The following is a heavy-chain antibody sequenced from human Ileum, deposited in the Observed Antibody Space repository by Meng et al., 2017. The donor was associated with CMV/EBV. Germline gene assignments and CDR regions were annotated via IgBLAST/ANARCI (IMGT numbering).Heavy chain of an antibody. CDR2: IYGGLSTT. V-gene: IGHV3-23*03. Sequence: GGSLRLSCAASGFTLSSYAMSWVRRSPGKGLEWVSVIYGGLSTTYYADSVKGRFTISRDNAKNSLYLQMNSLRAEDTAVYYCARVGIVVVPAASGMDVWGQGTTVTVSS. CDR3: ARVGIVVVPAASGMDV. CDR1: GFTLSSYA. D-gene: IGHD2-2*01. J-gene: IGHJ6*02.